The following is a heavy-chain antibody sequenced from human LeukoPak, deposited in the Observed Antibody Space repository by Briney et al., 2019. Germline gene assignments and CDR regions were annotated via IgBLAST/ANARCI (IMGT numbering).Heavy chain of an antibody. CDR1: GGTFSSYA. D-gene: IGHD1-14*01. J-gene: IGHJ6*03. CDR2: IIPIFGTA. CDR3: AIALPDQYYYYYMDV. V-gene: IGHV1-69*01. Sequence: SVKVSCKASGGTFSSYAISWVLQAPGQGLEWMGGIIPIFGTANYAQKFQGRVTITSDESTSTAYMELSSLRSEDTAVYYCAIALPDQYYYYYMDVWGKGTTVTVSS.